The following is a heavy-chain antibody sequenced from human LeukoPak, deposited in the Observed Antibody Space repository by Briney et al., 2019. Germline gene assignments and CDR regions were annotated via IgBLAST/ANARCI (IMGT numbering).Heavy chain of an antibody. CDR1: GFTFSSYS. J-gene: IGHJ3*02. V-gene: IGHV3-21*01. CDR2: ISSSSSYI. Sequence: GGSLRLSCAASGFTFSSYSMNWVRQAPGKGLEWVSSISSSSSYIYYAESVKGRFTISRDNAKNTLYLQMNSLRAEDTAVYYCAREAPDYGSGPYSAFDIWGQGTMVTVSS. CDR3: AREAPDYGSGPYSAFDI. D-gene: IGHD3-10*01.